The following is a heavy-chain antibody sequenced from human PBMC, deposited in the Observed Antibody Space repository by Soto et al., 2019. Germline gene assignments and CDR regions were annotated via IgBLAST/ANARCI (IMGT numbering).Heavy chain of an antibody. D-gene: IGHD3-10*01. Sequence: SVKVSCKASGFTFTSSAVQWVRQARGQRLEWIGWIVVGSGNTNYAQKFQERVTITRGMSTSTAYMELSSLRSEDTAVYYCAAGSGKDYYYGMDVWGQGTTVTVSS. CDR2: IVVGSGNT. V-gene: IGHV1-58*01. CDR3: AAGSGKDYYYGMDV. CDR1: GFTFTSSA. J-gene: IGHJ6*02.